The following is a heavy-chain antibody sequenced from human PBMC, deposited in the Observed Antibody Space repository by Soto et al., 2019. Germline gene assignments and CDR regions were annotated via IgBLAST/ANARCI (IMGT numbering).Heavy chain of an antibody. CDR1: GGTFSSYS. Sequence: QVQLVQSGAEVKKPGSSVKVSCKASGGTFSSYSINWVRQAPGQGLEWMGELIPIFGTANYAQQFQGRVTITADESTSTDYMELSSLRSEDTAVYYCARDGGRHSGGIDYWGQGTLVTVYS. J-gene: IGHJ4*02. CDR3: ARDGGRHSGGIDY. V-gene: IGHV1-69*01. D-gene: IGHD1-26*01. CDR2: LIPIFGTA.